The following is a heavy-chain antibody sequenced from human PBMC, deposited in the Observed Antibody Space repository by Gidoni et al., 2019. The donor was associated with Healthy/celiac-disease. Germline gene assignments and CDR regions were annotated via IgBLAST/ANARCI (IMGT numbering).Heavy chain of an antibody. Sequence: VQLVQSGAEVKKPGASVKVSCKASGYTFTSYAMHWVRQAPGQRLEWMVWINAGNGNTKYSQKFQGRVTITRDTSASTAYMELSSVRSEDTSVYCCARDEYEPGSVGDYWGQGTLVTVSS. CDR1: GYTFTSYA. CDR2: INAGNGNT. J-gene: IGHJ4*02. D-gene: IGHD3-10*01. CDR3: ARDEYEPGSVGDY. V-gene: IGHV1-3*01.